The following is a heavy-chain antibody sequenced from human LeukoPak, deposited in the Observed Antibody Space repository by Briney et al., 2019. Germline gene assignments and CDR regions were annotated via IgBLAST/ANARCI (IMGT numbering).Heavy chain of an antibody. Sequence: GGSLRLSRVASGFTVSTNYMSWVRQAPGKGLEWVSVTYSGGTTYYADSVKGRFTISTDNSQNTLYLQMNSLRPEDTAVYYCARDQNYWGQGTLVTVSS. V-gene: IGHV3-66*02. J-gene: IGHJ4*02. CDR2: TYSGGTT. CDR1: GFTVSTNY. CDR3: ARDQNY.